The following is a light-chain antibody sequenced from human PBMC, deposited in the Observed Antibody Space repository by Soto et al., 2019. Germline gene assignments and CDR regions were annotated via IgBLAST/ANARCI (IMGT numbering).Light chain of an antibody. CDR2: AES. J-gene: IGKJ2*01. CDR3: QQTYRTPYT. V-gene: IGKV1-39*01. Sequence: DIQMTQFPSSLSASVGDSVTLTCRTSQSISSYLNWYQQKPGKAPKLLIYAESSVQTGVPPRFSGGRSGPDLTLTISNLQPEDFATYYCQQTYRTPYTFGLGT. CDR1: QSISSY.